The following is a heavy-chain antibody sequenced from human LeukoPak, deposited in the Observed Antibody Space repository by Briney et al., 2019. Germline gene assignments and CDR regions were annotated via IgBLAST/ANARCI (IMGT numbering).Heavy chain of an antibody. Sequence: PGGSLRLSCAASGFTVSSNYMSWVRQGPGKGLEWVSVIYSGGSTYYADSVKGRFTISRDNSKNTLYLQMNSLRAEDTAVYYCAREKGPYYYYYMDVWGKGTTVTVSS. J-gene: IGHJ6*03. V-gene: IGHV3-53*01. CDR1: GFTVSSNY. CDR2: IYSGGST. CDR3: AREKGPYYYYYMDV.